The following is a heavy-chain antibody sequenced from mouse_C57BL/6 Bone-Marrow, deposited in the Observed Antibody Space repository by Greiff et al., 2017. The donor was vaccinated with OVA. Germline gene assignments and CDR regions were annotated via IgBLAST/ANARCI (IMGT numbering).Heavy chain of an antibody. V-gene: IGHV10-1*01. J-gene: IGHJ3*01. Sequence: EVQLQESGGGLVQPKGSLKLSCAASGFSFNTYAMNWVRQAPGKGLEWVARIRSKSNNYATYYADSVKDRFTISRDDSESMLYLQMNNLKTEDTAMYYCVRELWSLFAYWGQGTLVTVSA. CDR1: GFSFNTYA. CDR2: IRSKSNNYAT. D-gene: IGHD1-1*02. CDR3: VRELWSLFAY.